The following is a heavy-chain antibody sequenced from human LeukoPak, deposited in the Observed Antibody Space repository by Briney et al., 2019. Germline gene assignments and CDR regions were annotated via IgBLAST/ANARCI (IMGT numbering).Heavy chain of an antibody. CDR3: ARDYRIDGYNRGVDH. D-gene: IGHD5-24*01. CDR1: GYTFTHYY. Sequence: VASVKVSCKSSGYTFTHYYIHWVRQAPGQGLEWLGMIVPSSGSTSYRQQFLGRVTMTRDTSTTTVHMELSGLRSDDTAVYYCARDYRIDGYNRGVDHWGQGTLITVSS. J-gene: IGHJ4*02. V-gene: IGHV1-46*01. CDR2: IVPSSGST.